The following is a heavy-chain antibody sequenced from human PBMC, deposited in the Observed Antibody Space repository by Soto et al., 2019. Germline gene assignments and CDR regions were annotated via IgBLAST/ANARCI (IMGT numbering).Heavy chain of an antibody. Sequence: SETLSLTCAVYGGSFSGYYWSWIRQPPGKGLEWIGEINHSGSTNYNPSLKSRVTISVDTSKNQFSLKLSSVTAADTAVYYCARAFGVFTMVRGVIGPAAAYYMDVWGKGTTVTVSS. V-gene: IGHV4-34*01. D-gene: IGHD3-10*01. CDR1: GGSFSGYY. J-gene: IGHJ6*03. CDR3: ARAFGVFTMVRGVIGPAAAYYMDV. CDR2: INHSGST.